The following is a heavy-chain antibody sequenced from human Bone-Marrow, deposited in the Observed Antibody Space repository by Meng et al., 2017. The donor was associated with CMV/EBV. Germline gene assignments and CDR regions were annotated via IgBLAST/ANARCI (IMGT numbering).Heavy chain of an antibody. J-gene: IGHJ4*02. CDR2: INPSGGST. CDR1: GYTFTSYY. D-gene: IGHD3-3*01. CDR3: ARDLVSIFGATYYFAY. V-gene: IGHV1-46*01. Sequence: ASVKVSCKASGYTFTSYYMHWVRQAPGQGLEWMGIINPSGGSTSYAQKFQGRVTMTRDTSTSTVYMELSSLRSEDTAVYYCARDLVSIFGATYYFAYWGQGTRVTGYS.